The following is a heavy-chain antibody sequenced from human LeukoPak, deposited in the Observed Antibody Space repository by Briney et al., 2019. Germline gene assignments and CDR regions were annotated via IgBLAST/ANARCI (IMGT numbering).Heavy chain of an antibody. CDR1: GFTFSSYW. D-gene: IGHD3-22*01. V-gene: IGHV3-7*01. CDR3: ARDLDYYDSSGYSGIDY. CDR2: IKQDGSEK. Sequence: PGGSLTLSCAASGFTFSSYWMSWVRQAPGKGLEWVANIKQDGSEKYYVDSVKGRFTISRDNSRSILYLQMNSLRPEDTAVYYCARDLDYYDSSGYSGIDYWGQGTLVTVSS. J-gene: IGHJ4*02.